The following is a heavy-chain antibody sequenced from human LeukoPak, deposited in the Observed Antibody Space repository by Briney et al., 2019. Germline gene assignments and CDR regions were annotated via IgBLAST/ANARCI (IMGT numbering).Heavy chain of an antibody. J-gene: IGHJ4*02. CDR1: GFTFNNYG. CDR2: IQPAGNDK. V-gene: IGHV3-30*02. Sequence: PGGSLRLSCAASGFTFNNYGMHWVRQAPGKGLEWVALIQPAGNDKYYADSVKGRFTVSRDNSKNTLYLQLNSLKVEDTAVYYCAKRDGETDFDYWGQGTLVTVSS. CDR3: AKRDGETDFDY. D-gene: IGHD3-10*01.